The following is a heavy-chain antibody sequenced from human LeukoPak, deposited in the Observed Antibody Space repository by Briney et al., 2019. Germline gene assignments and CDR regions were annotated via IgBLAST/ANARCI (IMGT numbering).Heavy chain of an antibody. D-gene: IGHD6-6*01. V-gene: IGHV4-30-2*01. CDR2: IYHSGST. Sequence: SETLSLTCAVSGGPISSGGYSWSWIRQPPGKGLEWIGYIYHSGSTYYNPSLKSRVTISVDRSKNQFSLKLSSVTAADTAVYYCARSSWPYSSSWRWFDPWGQGTLVTVSS. CDR3: ARSSWPYSSSWRWFDP. J-gene: IGHJ5*02. CDR1: GGPISSGGYS.